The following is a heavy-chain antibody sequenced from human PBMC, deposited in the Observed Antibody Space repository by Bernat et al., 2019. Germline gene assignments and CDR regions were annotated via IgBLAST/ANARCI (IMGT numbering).Heavy chain of an antibody. CDR2: IYYSGST. Sequence: QLQLQESGPGLVKPSETLSLTCTVSGGSISSSSYYWGWIRQPPGKGLEWIGSIYYSGSTYYHPSLKSRVTISVDTSKNQFSLELSSVTAAETAVYYCTSMGAPMIVVAISPYYFDCWGQGTPVTVHS. CDR3: TSMGAPMIVVAISPYYFDC. D-gene: IGHD3-22*01. CDR1: GGSISSSSYY. J-gene: IGHJ4*02. V-gene: IGHV4-39*01.